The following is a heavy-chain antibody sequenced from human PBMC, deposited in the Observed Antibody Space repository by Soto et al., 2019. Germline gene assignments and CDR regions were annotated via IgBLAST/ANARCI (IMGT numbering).Heavy chain of an antibody. V-gene: IGHV4-31*03. CDR1: GFSIISGGYY. J-gene: IGHJ5*02. CDR3: ARSIDP. CDR2: IYYSGST. Sequence: SDTLSLTCTLPGFSIISGGYYWSLIRQHPGKGLEWIGYIYYSGSTYYNPSLKSRVTISVDTSKNQFSLKLSSVTAADTAVYYCARSIDPWGQGTLVTVS.